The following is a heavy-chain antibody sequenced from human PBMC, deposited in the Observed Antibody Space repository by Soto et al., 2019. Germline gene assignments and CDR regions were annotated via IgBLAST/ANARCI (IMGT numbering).Heavy chain of an antibody. CDR1: GYSFTSYW. CDR3: ARHQAGICPSFDY. CDR2: INPSDSYT. Sequence: EVQLVQSGAEVKKPGESLRISCKGSGYSFTSYWISWVRQMPGKGLEWMGKINPSDSYTNYGPSFQGHVTISADKSISTAYLQWSSLKASDTAMYYCARHQAGICPSFDYWGQGTLVTVSS. D-gene: IGHD1-1*01. V-gene: IGHV5-10-1*03. J-gene: IGHJ4*02.